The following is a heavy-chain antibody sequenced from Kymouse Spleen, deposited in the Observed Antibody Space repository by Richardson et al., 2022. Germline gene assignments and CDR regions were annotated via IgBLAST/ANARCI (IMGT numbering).Heavy chain of an antibody. D-gene: IGHD3-9*01. CDR1: GFTVSSNY. CDR2: IYSGGST. J-gene: IGHJ6*02. CDR3: ARGGITIF*LVIPYYYYYGMDV. V-gene: IGHV3-53*01. Sequence: EVQLVESGGGLIQPGGSLRLSCAASGFTVSSNYMSWVRQAPGKGLEWVSVIYSGGSTYYADSVKGRFTISRDNSKNTLYLQMNSLRAEDTAVYYCARGGITIF*LVIPYYYYYGMDVWGQGTTVTVSS.